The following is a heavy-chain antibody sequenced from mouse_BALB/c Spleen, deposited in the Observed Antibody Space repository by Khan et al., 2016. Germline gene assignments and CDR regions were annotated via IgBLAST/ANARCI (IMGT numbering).Heavy chain of an antibody. J-gene: IGHJ4*01. CDR1: GFTFSNYW. CDR2: IRLKSENYAT. V-gene: IGHV6-3*02. CDR3: TVGYKLGTMCY. D-gene: IGHD1-2*01. Sequence: EVQLQESGGGLVQPGGSMKLSCVASGFTFSNYWMSWVRQSPEKGLEWVAEIRLKSENYATHYAESVRGKFTISRDDSKSRLYLQMNSLRAEDTGIYYCTVGYKLGTMCYWGQGTSVTVSS.